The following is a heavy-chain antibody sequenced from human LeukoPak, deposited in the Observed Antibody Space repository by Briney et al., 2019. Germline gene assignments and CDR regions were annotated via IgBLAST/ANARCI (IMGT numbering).Heavy chain of an antibody. CDR1: GGSISSGDYY. J-gene: IGHJ4*02. CDR3: ARHQSSGSYYLAFDY. CDR2: IYYSGST. D-gene: IGHD1-26*01. V-gene: IGHV4-39*01. Sequence: PSETLSLTCTVSGGSISSGDYYWGWLRQPPGKGLEWIGTIYYSGSTYYSPSLKSRVTVSVDTSKNQFSLRLSSVTASDTAVYYCARHQSSGSYYLAFDYWGQGTLVTVSS.